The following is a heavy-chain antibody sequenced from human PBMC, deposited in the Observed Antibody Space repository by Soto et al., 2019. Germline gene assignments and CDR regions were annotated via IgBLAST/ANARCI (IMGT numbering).Heavy chain of an antibody. V-gene: IGHV4-39*01. CDR2: IYYSGST. Sequence: SATLSLTCPFAGCSIRSSSYYWGWSRQPPGKGLEWIGSIYYSGSTYYNPSLKSRVTISVDTSKNQFSLKLSSVTAADTAVYYCASFYYYGSGSDAFDIWGQGTMVT. CDR1: GCSIRSSSYY. CDR3: ASFYYYGSGSDAFDI. D-gene: IGHD3-10*01. J-gene: IGHJ3*02.